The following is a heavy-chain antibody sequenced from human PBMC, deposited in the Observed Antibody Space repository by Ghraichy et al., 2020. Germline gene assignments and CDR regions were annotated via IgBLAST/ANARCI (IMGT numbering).Heavy chain of an antibody. CDR3: ARGRQGYSGYDLVALFYYYYYYGMDV. CDR1: GYTFTSYD. V-gene: IGHV1-8*01. Sequence: ASVKVSCKASGYTFTSYDINWVRQATGQGLEWMGWMNPNSGNTGYAQKFQGRVTMTRNTSISTAYMELSSLRSEDTAVYYCARGRQGYSGYDLVALFYYYYYYGMDVWGQGTTVTVSS. CDR2: MNPNSGNT. J-gene: IGHJ6*02. D-gene: IGHD5-12*01.